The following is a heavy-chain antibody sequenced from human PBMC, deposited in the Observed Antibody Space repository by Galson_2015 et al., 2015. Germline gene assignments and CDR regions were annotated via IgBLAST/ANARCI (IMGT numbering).Heavy chain of an antibody. CDR1: GFIFSDYY. D-gene: IGHD6-19*01. CDR3: ARVQQWLAQGDY. CDR2: ISSSGSTI. V-gene: IGHV3-11*01. Sequence: SLRLSCAASGFIFSDYYMSWIRQAPGKGLEWLSYISSSGSTIYYADSVKGRFTISRDNAKNSLYLQMNSLRADDTAVYYCARVQQWLAQGDYWGQGILVTVSS. J-gene: IGHJ4*02.